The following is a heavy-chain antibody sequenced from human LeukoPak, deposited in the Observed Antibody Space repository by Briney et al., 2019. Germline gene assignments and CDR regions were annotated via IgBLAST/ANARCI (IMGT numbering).Heavy chain of an antibody. CDR1: GFTFSTYW. CDR3: AKGLNLHMN. Sequence: PGGSLRLSCAASGFTFSTYWMSWVRQAPGKGLEWVANIKQDGSDKHYVDSVKGRFTISRDNSKNTLYLQMNSLRAEDTAVYYCAKGLNLHMNWGQGTLVTVSS. J-gene: IGHJ4*02. CDR2: IKQDGSDK. V-gene: IGHV3-7*03.